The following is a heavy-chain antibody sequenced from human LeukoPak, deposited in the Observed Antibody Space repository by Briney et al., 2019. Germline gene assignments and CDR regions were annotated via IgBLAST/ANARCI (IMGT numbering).Heavy chain of an antibody. CDR2: INPSGGST. CDR1: GYTFTSYY. D-gene: IGHD5-12*01. Sequence: ASVKVSCKASGYTFTSYYMHWVRQAPGQGLEWMGIINPSGGSTSYAQKFQGRVTMTRDMSTSTVYMELSSLRSEDTAVYYSARTLEYSGYDSYFDYWGQGTLVTVSS. CDR3: ARTLEYSGYDSYFDY. J-gene: IGHJ4*02. V-gene: IGHV1-46*01.